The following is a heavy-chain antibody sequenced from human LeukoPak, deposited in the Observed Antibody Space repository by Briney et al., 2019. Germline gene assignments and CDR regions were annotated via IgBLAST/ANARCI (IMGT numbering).Heavy chain of an antibody. CDR3: ARRSPYEGAFDI. J-gene: IGHJ3*02. Sequence: SETLSLTCTVSGGSISSYYWSWIRQPPGKGVEWIGYIYYSGSTNYNPSLKSRVTISVDTSKNQFSLKLSSVTAADTAVYYCARRSPYEGAFDIWGQGTMVTVSS. CDR1: GGSISSYY. V-gene: IGHV4-59*08. CDR2: IYYSGST. D-gene: IGHD2-8*01.